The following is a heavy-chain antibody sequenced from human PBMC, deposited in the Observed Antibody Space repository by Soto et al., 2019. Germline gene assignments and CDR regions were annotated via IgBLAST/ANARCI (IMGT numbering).Heavy chain of an antibody. CDR2: ISSSSYT. Sequence: SLRLSCAASGFTFSDYYMSWIRQAPGKGLEWVSYISSSSYTNYADSVKGRFTISRDNAKNSLYLQMNSLRAEDTAVYYCARHRWRGYSSSSNFDYWGQGTLVTVSS. V-gene: IGHV3-11*06. CDR3: ARHRWRGYSSSSNFDY. CDR1: GFTFSDYY. J-gene: IGHJ4*02. D-gene: IGHD6-6*01.